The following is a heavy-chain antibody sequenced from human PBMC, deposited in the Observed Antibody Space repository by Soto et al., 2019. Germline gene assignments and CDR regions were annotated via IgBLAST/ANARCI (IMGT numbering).Heavy chain of an antibody. J-gene: IGHJ6*02. V-gene: IGHV3-7*01. D-gene: IGHD6-13*01. CDR1: GFSFSNYW. CDR2: IKQDGSEK. Sequence: EVQLVESGGGLVQPGGSLRLSCAASGFSFSNYWMSWVRQAPGKGLEWVGNIKQDGSEKNYVDSVKGRFTISRDNAKNSLFLQMNSLRAEDTAVYYCARIASAGRGWDVWGQGTTLIVSS. CDR3: ARIASAGRGWDV.